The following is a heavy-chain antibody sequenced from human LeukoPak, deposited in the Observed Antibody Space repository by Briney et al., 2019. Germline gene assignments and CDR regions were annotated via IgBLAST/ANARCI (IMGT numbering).Heavy chain of an antibody. J-gene: IGHJ5*02. CDR1: GFTFSSYS. D-gene: IGHD2-2*02. V-gene: IGHV3-21*01. CDR2: ISSSSSYI. CDR3: ARVLGVPAAILGWFHP. Sequence: GGSLRLSCAASGFTFSSYSMNWVRQAPGKGLEWVSSISSSSSYIYYADSVKGRFTISRDNAKNSLYLQMNSLRAEDTAVYYCARVLGVPAAILGWFHPWGQGSLVSVSS.